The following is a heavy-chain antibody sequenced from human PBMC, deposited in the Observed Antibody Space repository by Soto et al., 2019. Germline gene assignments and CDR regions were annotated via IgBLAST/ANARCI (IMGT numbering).Heavy chain of an antibody. Sequence: ESGPTLVNPPQTLTLTCTFSGFSLSTSGVGVGWIRQPPGKALEWLALIYLDDDKRYSPSLKSRLTITKDTSKNQVVLTMTNMDPVDTATYYCAHSLIGYYYDSSGSNWFDPWGQGTLVTVSS. V-gene: IGHV2-5*02. J-gene: IGHJ5*02. CDR1: GFSLSTSGVG. CDR2: IYLDDDK. CDR3: AHSLIGYYYDSSGSNWFDP. D-gene: IGHD3-22*01.